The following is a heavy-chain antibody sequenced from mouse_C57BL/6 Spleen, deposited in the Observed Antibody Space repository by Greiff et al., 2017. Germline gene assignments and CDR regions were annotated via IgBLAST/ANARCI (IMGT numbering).Heavy chain of an antibody. CDR1: GYTFTDYY. CDR2: IYPGSGNT. CDR3: ARFGEGGD. Sequence: QVQLQQSGAELVRPGASVKLSCKASGYTFTDYYINWVKQRPGQGLEWIARIYPGSGNTYYNEKFKGKATLTAEKSSSTAYMQLSSLTSEDSAVYFCARFGEGGDWGQGTTLTVSS. V-gene: IGHV1-76*01. D-gene: IGHD2-13*01. J-gene: IGHJ2*01.